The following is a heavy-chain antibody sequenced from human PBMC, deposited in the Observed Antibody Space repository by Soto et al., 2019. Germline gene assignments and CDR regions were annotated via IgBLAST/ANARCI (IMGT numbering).Heavy chain of an antibody. Sequence: ASVKVSCKASGYTFTSYDINWVRQATGQGLEWMGWMNPNSGNTGYAQKFQGRVTMTRNTSISTAYMELSSLRSEDTAVHYCARGLVVYSGYDHPLADVWGKGTTVTVSS. D-gene: IGHD5-12*01. CDR2: MNPNSGNT. CDR1: GYTFTSYD. CDR3: ARGLVVYSGYDHPLADV. J-gene: IGHJ6*04. V-gene: IGHV1-8*01.